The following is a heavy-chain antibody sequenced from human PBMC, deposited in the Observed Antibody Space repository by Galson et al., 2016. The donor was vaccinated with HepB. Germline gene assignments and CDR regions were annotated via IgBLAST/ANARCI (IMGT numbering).Heavy chain of an antibody. D-gene: IGHD3-22*01. V-gene: IGHV2-5*02. CDR2: IYWDDDK. J-gene: IGHJ3*02. CDR1: GFLLSPRGAG. Sequence: PALVNPTQTLTLPCSFSGFLLSPRGAGVGWIRQPPGKALEWLALIYWDDDKRYSLSLRRSLTDSKVTSGNQVVLTMTNMDLVATATYHCARSSLAGGPTFTYDTDRCGYYNHYSDAFDMWGQGTMVTVSS. CDR3: ARSSLAGGPTFTYDTDRCGYYNHYSDAFDM.